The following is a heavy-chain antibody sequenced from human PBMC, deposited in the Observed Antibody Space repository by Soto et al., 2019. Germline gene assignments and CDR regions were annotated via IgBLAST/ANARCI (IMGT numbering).Heavy chain of an antibody. D-gene: IGHD2-8*02. CDR1: GGTFSRYT. J-gene: IGHJ6*02. V-gene: IGHV1-69*02. CDR2: IIPILDIP. Sequence: QVQLVQSGAEVKKPGSSVKVSCKASGGTFSRYTFTWVRQAPGQGLEWMGRIIPILDIPNYAQNFQGRVTITAAKFTSTAYMELIILTSVDTARYYGASHFTGVLVLGTSPPGGDNYGWDGWGQGTTVAVSS. CDR3: ASHFTGVLVLGTSPPGGDNYGWDG.